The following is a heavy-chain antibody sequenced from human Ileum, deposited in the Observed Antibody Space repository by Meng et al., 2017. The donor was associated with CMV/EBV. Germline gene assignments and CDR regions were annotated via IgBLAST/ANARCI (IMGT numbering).Heavy chain of an antibody. CDR3: ARENPGLDS. Sequence: GGSLRLSCSVSGFTLSNYWMDWVRQAPGKGLEWVANMNRDGSDRNYVDSVKGRFTISRDSAKNSLYLDLNSLRAEDTAVYYCARENPGLDSWGQGALVTGSS. J-gene: IGHJ5*01. CDR1: GFTLSNYW. V-gene: IGHV3-7*01. CDR2: MNRDGSDR.